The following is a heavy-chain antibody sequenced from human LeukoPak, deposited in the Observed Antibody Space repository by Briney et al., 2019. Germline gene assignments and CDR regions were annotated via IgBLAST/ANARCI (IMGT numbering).Heavy chain of an antibody. D-gene: IGHD2-8*01. J-gene: IGHJ6*03. Sequence: SETLSLTCAVYGGSFSGYYWSWIRQPPGKGLEWIGEINHSGSTNYNPSLKSRVTISVDTSKNQFSLKLSSVTAADTAVYYCARLSGVGYYYYYYMDVWGKGTTVTISS. CDR2: INHSGST. V-gene: IGHV4-34*01. CDR1: GGSFSGYY. CDR3: ARLSGVGYYYYYYMDV.